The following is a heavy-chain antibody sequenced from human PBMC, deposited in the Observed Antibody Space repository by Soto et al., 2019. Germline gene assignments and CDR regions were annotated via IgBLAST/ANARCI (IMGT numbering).Heavy chain of an antibody. CDR1: GGSFSGYY. V-gene: IGHV4-34*01. CDR2: IKHSGST. CDR3: ARGRIAAAGTTSHYYYMDV. Sequence: QVQLQQWGAGLLKPSETLSLTCAVYGGSFSGYYWSWIRQPPGKGLEWIGEIKHSGSTNYNPSRKSRVTISVDTSRNQFSLKLSSVTAADTAVYYCARGRIAAAGTTSHYYYMDVWGKGTTVTVSS. D-gene: IGHD6-13*01. J-gene: IGHJ6*03.